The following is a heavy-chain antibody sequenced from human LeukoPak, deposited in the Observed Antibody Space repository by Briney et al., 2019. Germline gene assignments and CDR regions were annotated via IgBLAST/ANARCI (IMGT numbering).Heavy chain of an antibody. Sequence: SETLSLTCTVSGGSISSYYWSWIRQPPGKGLEWIGHIYYSGSTNYNPSLKSRVTISVNTSKNQFSLKLSSVTAADTAVYYCARWNHASHWFDPWGQGTLVTVSS. CDR2: IYYSGST. D-gene: IGHD1-14*01. CDR1: GGSISSYY. CDR3: ARWNHASHWFDP. J-gene: IGHJ5*02. V-gene: IGHV4-59*01.